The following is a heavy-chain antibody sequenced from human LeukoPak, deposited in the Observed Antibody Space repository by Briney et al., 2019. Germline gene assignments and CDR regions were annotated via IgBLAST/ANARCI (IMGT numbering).Heavy chain of an antibody. J-gene: IGHJ3*02. CDR1: GYTFTSYG. D-gene: IGHD3-9*01. CDR2: ISAYNGNT. CDR3: AREVPNPYYDILTGASHDAFDI. Sequence: ASVKVSCKASGYTFTSYGISWVRQAPGQGLEWMGWISAYNGNTNYAQKLQGSVTMTTDTSTSTAYMELRSLRSDDTAVYYCAREVPNPYYDILTGASHDAFDIWGQGTMVTVSS. V-gene: IGHV1-18*01.